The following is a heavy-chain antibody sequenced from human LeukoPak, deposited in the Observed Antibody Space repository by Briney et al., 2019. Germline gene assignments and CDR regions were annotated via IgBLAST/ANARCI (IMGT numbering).Heavy chain of an antibody. CDR1: GFTLSNDG. D-gene: IGHD4-17*01. J-gene: IGHJ4*02. V-gene: IGHV3-30*18. CDR2: ISYDGSNK. CDR3: VKDWAVPMAPFDY. Sequence: GRSLRLSCAPSGFTLSNDGMGWGRQGPGEGRGWGALISYDGSNKYYADSVKGRFTISRANSTTTLYLQMNSLRPEDTAVYNCVKDWAVPMAPFDYWGQGTLVTVSS.